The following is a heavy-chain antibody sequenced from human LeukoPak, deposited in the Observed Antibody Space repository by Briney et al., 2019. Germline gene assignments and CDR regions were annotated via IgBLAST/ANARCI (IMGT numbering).Heavy chain of an antibody. CDR1: GYSFTNYW. Sequence: GESLKISCKGSGYSFTNYWMGWVRQMPGKGLEWMGIIYPDDSDTRYSPSFQGQVTISADKSISTAYLQWSSLKASDTAMYYCARQVAATYFSDYWGQGTLVTVSS. D-gene: IGHD1-26*01. J-gene: IGHJ4*02. V-gene: IGHV5-51*01. CDR3: ARQVAATYFSDY. CDR2: IYPDDSDT.